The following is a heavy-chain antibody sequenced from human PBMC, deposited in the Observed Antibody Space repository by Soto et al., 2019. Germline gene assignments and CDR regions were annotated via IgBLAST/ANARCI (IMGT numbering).Heavy chain of an antibody. CDR1: GGSFSGYY. CDR2: INHSGST. J-gene: IGHJ6*03. V-gene: IGHV4-34*01. Sequence: SETLSLTCAVYGGSFSGYYWSWIRQPPGKGLEWIGEINHSGSTNYNPSLKSRVTISVDTSKNQFSLKLSSVTAADTAVYYCARIRNWNDSYYYYYMDVWGKGTTVTVSS. D-gene: IGHD1-1*01. CDR3: ARIRNWNDSYYYYYMDV.